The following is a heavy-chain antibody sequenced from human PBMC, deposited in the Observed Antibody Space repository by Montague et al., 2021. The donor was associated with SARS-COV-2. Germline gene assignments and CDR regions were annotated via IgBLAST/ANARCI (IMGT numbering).Heavy chain of an antibody. V-gene: IGHV3-21*06. D-gene: IGHD3-22*01. CDR2: IGSSSRNI. CDR3: AKDKFDYDSTGYPYDY. Sequence: SLRLSCAASGVTFSSYSMNWVRQAPGRGLEWVSSIGSSSRNIYYADSLRGRFTISRDNARSLLFLQMNSLRAEDTAVYYCAKDKFDYDSTGYPYDYWGQGTLVTVSS. J-gene: IGHJ4*02. CDR1: GVTFSSYS.